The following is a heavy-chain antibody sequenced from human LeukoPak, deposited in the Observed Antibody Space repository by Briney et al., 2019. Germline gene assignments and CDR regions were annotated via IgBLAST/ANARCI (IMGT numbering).Heavy chain of an antibody. V-gene: IGHV4-4*02. CDR2: SHLNGTS. Sequence: AETLSLTCGVSGGSIITTNWWGWVRQPPGKGLEWIGASHLNGTSNSDPSLASRVSMSIDKSKNQLSLKLSSVTAADTATYYCTRESGALSPFGFWGEGTLVSVSS. D-gene: IGHD1-26*01. J-gene: IGHJ4*02. CDR3: TRESGALSPFGF. CDR1: GGSIITTNW.